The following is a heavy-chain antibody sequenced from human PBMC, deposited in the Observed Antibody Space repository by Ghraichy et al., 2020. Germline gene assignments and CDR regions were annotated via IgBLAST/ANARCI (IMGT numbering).Heavy chain of an antibody. V-gene: IGHV1-18*01. Sequence: GESLNISCKASGYTFTSYGISWVRQAPGQGLEWMGWISAYNGNTNYAQKLQGRVTMTTDTSTSTAYMELRSLRSDDTAVYYCARTSYSSPIYYGMDVWGQGTTVTVSS. CDR2: ISAYNGNT. J-gene: IGHJ6*02. CDR1: GYTFTSYG. D-gene: IGHD6-13*01. CDR3: ARTSYSSPIYYGMDV.